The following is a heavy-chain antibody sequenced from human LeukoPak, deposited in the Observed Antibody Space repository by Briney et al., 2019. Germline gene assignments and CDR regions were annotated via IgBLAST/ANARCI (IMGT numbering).Heavy chain of an antibody. Sequence: SETLSLTCTVSGGSISSSSYYWGWIRQPPGKGLGWIGSIYYSGSTYYNPSLKSRVTISVDTSKNQFSLKLSSVTAADTAVCYCARGGSGYYSSLYYFDYWGQGTLVTVSS. V-gene: IGHV4-39*07. CDR3: ARGGSGYYSSLYYFDY. CDR1: GGSISSSSYY. CDR2: IYYSGST. D-gene: IGHD3-3*01. J-gene: IGHJ4*02.